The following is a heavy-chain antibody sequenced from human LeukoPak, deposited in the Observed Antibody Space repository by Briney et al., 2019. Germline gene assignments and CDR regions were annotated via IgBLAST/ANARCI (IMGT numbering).Heavy chain of an antibody. CDR3: ARTRYCSGGSCYHSGYYGMDV. CDR1: GFTFSSYA. D-gene: IGHD2-15*01. J-gene: IGHJ6*02. V-gene: IGHV3-23*01. CDR2: ISGSGGST. Sequence: GGSLRLSCAASGFTFSSYAMSWVRQAPGKGLEWVSAISGSGGSTYYADSVRGRFTISRDNSKNTLYLQMNSLRAEDTAVYYCARTRYCSGGSCYHSGYYGMDVWGQGTTVTVSS.